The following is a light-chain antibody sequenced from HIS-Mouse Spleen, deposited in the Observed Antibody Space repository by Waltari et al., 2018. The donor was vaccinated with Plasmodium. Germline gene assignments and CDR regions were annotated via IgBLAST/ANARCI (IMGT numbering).Light chain of an antibody. J-gene: IGLJ2*01. Sequence: SYELTQPPSVSVSPGQTARITCSGDALPTQSAYWYQQKPGQAPVLVIYKDSERPPGIPERFSGSSSGTTVTLTISGVQAEDEADYYCQSADSSGTYVVFGGGTKLTVL. CDR2: KDS. V-gene: IGLV3-25*03. CDR3: QSADSSGTYVV. CDR1: ALPTQS.